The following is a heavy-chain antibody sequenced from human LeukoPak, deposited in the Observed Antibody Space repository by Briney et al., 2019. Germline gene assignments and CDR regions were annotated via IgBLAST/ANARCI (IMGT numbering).Heavy chain of an antibody. CDR2: IYDSETT. V-gene: IGHV4-59*01. Sequence: SETLSLTCTVSGDSITSYYWSWIRQAPGKGLEWIGYIYDSETTRYNPSLRSRVTISLDTSKKQFSLKLSSVTAADTAVYYCARGFGSSWYYFDYWGQGTLATVPS. D-gene: IGHD6-13*01. CDR1: GDSITSYY. J-gene: IGHJ4*02. CDR3: ARGFGSSWYYFDY.